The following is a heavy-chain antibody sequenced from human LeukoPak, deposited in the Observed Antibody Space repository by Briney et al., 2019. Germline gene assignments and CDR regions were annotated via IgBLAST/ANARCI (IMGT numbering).Heavy chain of an antibody. Sequence: SSETLSLTCTVSGGSISSSSDYWGWIRQAPGKGLEWIGSVYYHENTYYNSSLKSRVTISVDTSKNQFSLKLNSVTAADTAVYFCARRTYSAAYWKHFDYWGQGTLVTVSS. CDR2: VYYHENT. D-gene: IGHD1-1*01. V-gene: IGHV4-39*01. J-gene: IGHJ4*02. CDR3: ARRTYSAAYWKHFDY. CDR1: GGSISSSSDY.